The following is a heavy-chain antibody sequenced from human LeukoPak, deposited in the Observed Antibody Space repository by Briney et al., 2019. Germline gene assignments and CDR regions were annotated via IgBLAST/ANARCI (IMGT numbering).Heavy chain of an antibody. Sequence: PGGSLRLSCTAYGLILGDYAMSWVRQAPGKGMEWVGFIRSKAYGWTTEHAASVKGRFPISRDDSKSIAYLQMNTLDTEDTAVYYCTREAYYYGSGSYFSGYGLDVWGQGTTVTVSS. J-gene: IGHJ6*02. V-gene: IGHV3-49*04. CDR2: IRSKAYGWTT. CDR3: TREAYYYGSGSYFSGYGLDV. D-gene: IGHD3-10*01. CDR1: GLILGDYA.